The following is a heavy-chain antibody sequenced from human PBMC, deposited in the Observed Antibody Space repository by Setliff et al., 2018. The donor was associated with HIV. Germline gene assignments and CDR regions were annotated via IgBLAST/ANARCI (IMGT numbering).Heavy chain of an antibody. CDR3: TRRPISPYTLTTGMLDP. CDR2: INEGGNT. V-gene: IGHV4-34*01. Sequence: SETLSLTCGVYGGSFSGYYWTWIRQPPGKGLQWIGEINEGGNTNYDPSLKSRVTMSVDTSRNQISLRLISLTAADTAVYYCTRRPISPYTLTTGMLDPWGQGTLVTVSS. J-gene: IGHJ5*02. CDR1: GGSFSGYY. D-gene: IGHD3-10*01.